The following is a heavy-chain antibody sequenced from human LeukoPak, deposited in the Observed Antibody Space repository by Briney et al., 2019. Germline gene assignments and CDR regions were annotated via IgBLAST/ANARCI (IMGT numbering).Heavy chain of an antibody. D-gene: IGHD6-13*01. Sequence: ASVKVSCKASGYTFTSYDINWVRQATGQGLEWMGWMNPNSGNTSYAQKFQGRVTMTRNTSISTAYMELSSLRSEDTAVYYCARGLSSSRRFDYWGQGTLVTVSS. CDR1: GYTFTSYD. J-gene: IGHJ4*02. V-gene: IGHV1-8*01. CDR2: MNPNSGNT. CDR3: ARGLSSSRRFDY.